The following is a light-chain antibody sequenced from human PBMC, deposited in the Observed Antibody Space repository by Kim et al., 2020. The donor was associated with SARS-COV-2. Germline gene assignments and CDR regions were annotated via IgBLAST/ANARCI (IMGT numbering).Light chain of an antibody. J-gene: IGKJ2*01. V-gene: IGKV1-5*03. CDR3: QQYNTWYT. CDR1: QSVSHW. CDR2: ETS. Sequence: LSTSLGIRITITSPARQSVSHWLAWYQQKPGKAPKVLIYETSKLKSGVPSRFSGSGFGTEFTLTISSLQPDDFATYYCQQYNTWYTFGQGTKLEI.